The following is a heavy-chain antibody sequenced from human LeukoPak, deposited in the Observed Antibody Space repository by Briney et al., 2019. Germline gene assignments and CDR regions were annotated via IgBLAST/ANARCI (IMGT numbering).Heavy chain of an antibody. CDR2: ITSGGDYI. CDR3: ARGHYDVLAASYKWTPDY. D-gene: IGHD3-9*01. J-gene: IGHJ4*02. CDR1: GFTFKTFT. V-gene: IGHV3-21*01. Sequence: GGSLRLSCAASGFTFKTFTMNWVRDAPGEGLEWVSSITSGGDYIYYADSVKGRFTTSSDNAKNSLSLQLISLRVEDTAVYYCARGHYDVLAASYKWTPDYWGQGTLVTVSS.